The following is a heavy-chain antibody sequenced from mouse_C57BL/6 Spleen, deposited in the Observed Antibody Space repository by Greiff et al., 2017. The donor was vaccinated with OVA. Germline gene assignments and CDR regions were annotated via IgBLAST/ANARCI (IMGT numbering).Heavy chain of an antibody. CDR3: TTGLANWDDY. J-gene: IGHJ2*01. D-gene: IGHD4-1*01. CDR1: GFNIKDDY. V-gene: IGHV14-4*01. Sequence: DVHLVESGAELVRPGASVKLSCTASGFNIKDDYMHWVKQRPEQGLEWIGWLDPENGDTEYAPKFKGKATITADTSANTAYLQLSSLTSEDTAVYNCTTGLANWDDYWGQGTTLTVSS. CDR2: LDPENGDT.